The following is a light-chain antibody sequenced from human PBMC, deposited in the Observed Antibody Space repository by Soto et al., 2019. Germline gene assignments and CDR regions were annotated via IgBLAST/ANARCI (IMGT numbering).Light chain of an antibody. Sequence: IQMTQSPSSLSASVGDRVTITCRASQSISTYLNWYQQKPGKAPKLLIYKASTLKSGVPSRFSGSGSGTEFTLTISSLEPEDFAVYYCQQRSNWPPITFGQGTRLEIK. CDR1: QSISTY. V-gene: IGKV1-39*01. J-gene: IGKJ5*01. CDR2: KAS. CDR3: QQRSNWPPIT.